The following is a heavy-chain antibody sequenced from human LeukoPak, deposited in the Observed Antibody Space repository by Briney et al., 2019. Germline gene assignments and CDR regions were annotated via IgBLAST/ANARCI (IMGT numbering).Heavy chain of an antibody. J-gene: IGHJ4*02. D-gene: IGHD4-17*01. CDR1: GGSISSYY. CDR2: IYYSGST. CDR3: ASEGTVTTSFDY. Sequence: SETLSLTCTVSGGSISSYYWSWIRQPPGKGLEWIGYIYYSGSTTYNPSLKSRVTISVDTSKNQFSLKLSSVTAADTAVYYCASEGTVTTSFDYWGQGTLVTVSS. V-gene: IGHV4-59*01.